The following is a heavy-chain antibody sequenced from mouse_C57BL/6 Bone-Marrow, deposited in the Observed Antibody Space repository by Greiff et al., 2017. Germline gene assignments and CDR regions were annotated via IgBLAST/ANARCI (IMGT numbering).Heavy chain of an antibody. CDR1: GYTFTSYW. CDR2: IDPSDSYT. D-gene: IGHD1-1*01. J-gene: IGHJ1*03. CDR3: AICDYGSSSRGYFDV. Sequence: VQLQQPGAELVMPGASVKLSCKASGYTFTSYWMHWVKQRPGQGLEWIGEIDPSDSYTNYNQKFKGKSTLTVDKSSSTAYMQLSSLTSEDSAVYYCAICDYGSSSRGYFDVWGTGTTVTVSS. V-gene: IGHV1-69*01.